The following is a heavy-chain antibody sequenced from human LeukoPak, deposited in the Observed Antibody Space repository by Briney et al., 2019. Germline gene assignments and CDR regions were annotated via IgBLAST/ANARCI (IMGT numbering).Heavy chain of an antibody. CDR3: ARAPRDSSSSNYMRRFDY. Sequence: SETLSLTCAVSGYSISSDNYWVWIRQPPGQGLEWTGGIYHSGSTYYNPSLKSRVTMSVDTSKNQFSLKLSSETAADTAVYYCARAPRDSSSSNYMRRFDYWGQGTLVTVSS. V-gene: IGHV4-38-2*01. D-gene: IGHD3-22*01. J-gene: IGHJ4*02. CDR1: GYSISSDNY. CDR2: IYHSGST.